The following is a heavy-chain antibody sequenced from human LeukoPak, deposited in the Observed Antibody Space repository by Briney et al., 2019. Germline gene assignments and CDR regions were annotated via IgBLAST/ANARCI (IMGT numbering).Heavy chain of an antibody. J-gene: IGHJ4*02. D-gene: IGHD3-22*01. V-gene: IGHV4-34*01. CDR1: GGSFSGYY. Sequence: SETLSLTCAVYGGSFSGYYWSWIRQPPGKGLEWIGEINHSGSTNYNPSLKSRVTISVDTSKNQFSLKLSSVTAADTAVYYCARLSGITMIVVAKDYWGQGTWSPSPQ. CDR3: ARLSGITMIVVAKDY. CDR2: INHSGST.